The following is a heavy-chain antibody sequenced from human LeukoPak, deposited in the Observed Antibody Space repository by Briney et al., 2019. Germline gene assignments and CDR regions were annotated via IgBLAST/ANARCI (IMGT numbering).Heavy chain of an antibody. V-gene: IGHV3-30*18. Sequence: PGGSLRLSCAASGFTFSNYGMHWGRQAPGKGLEWVAFISYDGSNQYYADSVKGRFTISRDNSKNTLSVQMNSLRAEDTAVYYCAKDSSGYSPLDYWGQGTLVTVSS. CDR3: AKDSSGYSPLDY. CDR2: ISYDGSNQ. CDR1: GFTFSNYG. D-gene: IGHD3-22*01. J-gene: IGHJ4*02.